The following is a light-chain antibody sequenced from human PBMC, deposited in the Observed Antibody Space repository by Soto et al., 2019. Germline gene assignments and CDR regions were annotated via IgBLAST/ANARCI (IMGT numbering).Light chain of an antibody. CDR3: QQANSYPYT. J-gene: IGKJ2*01. Sequence: DIQMTQSPSSVSASVGDRVTMSCGARQGISIWLALDQLKPVRAPKLLIYAASSLQSGVPSRFSGSLSGTDFTLTISSLQPEDFAPYYCQQANSYPYTFGQGTKVDIK. CDR2: AAS. V-gene: IGKV1-12*01. CDR1: QGISIW.